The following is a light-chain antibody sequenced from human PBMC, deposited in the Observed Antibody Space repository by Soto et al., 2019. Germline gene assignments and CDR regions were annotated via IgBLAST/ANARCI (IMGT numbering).Light chain of an antibody. V-gene: IGLV2-8*01. CDR2: EVS. Sequence: QSVLTQPPSASGSPGQSVTISCTGTSSDVGGYNYVSWYQQRPGKAPKLMIYEVSKQPSGVPDRFSGSKSGNTASLTVSGLQAEDEAHYYCSSYAGTNNFVVFGGGTKLTVL. J-gene: IGLJ2*01. CDR1: SSDVGGYNY. CDR3: SSYAGTNNFVV.